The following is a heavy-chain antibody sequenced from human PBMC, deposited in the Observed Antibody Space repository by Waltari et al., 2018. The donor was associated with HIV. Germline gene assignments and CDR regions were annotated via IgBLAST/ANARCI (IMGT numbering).Heavy chain of an antibody. CDR3: ARDAGIVGAPPLLDF. CDR2: ISYDGSTK. CDR1: TFTFSSHD. J-gene: IGHJ4*02. Sequence: QVQLVESGGGVVQPGRSLRLSCAASTFTFSSHDMYWVRQAPGKGLEWVALISYDGSTKYNIDSVKCRFTISRDNSKNTLYLQMSSLRAEDTAVYFCARDAGIVGAPPLLDFWGQGTLVTVSS. D-gene: IGHD1-26*01. V-gene: IGHV3-30*10.